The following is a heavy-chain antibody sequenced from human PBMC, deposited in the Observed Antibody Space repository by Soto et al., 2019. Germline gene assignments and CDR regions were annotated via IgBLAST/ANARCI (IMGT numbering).Heavy chain of an antibody. CDR1: GYSFTSYG. Sequence: XSVKGSSTASGYSFTSYGSHWVRQAPGQRLEWMGWINAANGDTKYSPKFQGRVTITRDTSASTAYMELSSLRSEDTAVYYCVRRNVSATGIDWFDPWGQGTLVTVPS. CDR3: VRRNVSATGIDWFDP. J-gene: IGHJ5*02. CDR2: INAANGDT. D-gene: IGHD6-13*01. V-gene: IGHV1-3*01.